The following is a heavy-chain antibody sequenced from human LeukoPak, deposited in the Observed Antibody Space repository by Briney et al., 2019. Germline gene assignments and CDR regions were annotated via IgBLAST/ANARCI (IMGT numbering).Heavy chain of an antibody. CDR2: ISSRGGNI. D-gene: IGHD3-9*01. V-gene: IGHV3-23*01. CDR3: ARSSGLFLTGYHPEY. CDR1: GFTLSSYA. J-gene: IGHJ4*02. Sequence: GGSLRLSCAASGFTLSSYAMSWVRQAPGQGLEWVSAISSRGGNIYYANSVKGRFTISRDSSTNTLFLHMSSLRAEDTAVYYCARSSGLFLTGYHPEYWGQGTLVAVSS.